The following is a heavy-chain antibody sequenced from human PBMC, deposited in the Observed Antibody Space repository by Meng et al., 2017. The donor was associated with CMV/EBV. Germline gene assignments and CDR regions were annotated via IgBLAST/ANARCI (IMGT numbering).Heavy chain of an antibody. Sequence: WGSLRLSCAVYGGSFSGYYWSWIRQPPGKGLEWIGEINHSGSTNYNPSLKSRVTISVDTSKNQFSLKLSSVTAADTAVYYCARGDRTIFGVVIAYSMDVWGQGTTVTVSS. J-gene: IGHJ6*01. CDR3: ARGDRTIFGVVIAYSMDV. CDR1: GGSFSGYY. CDR2: INHSGST. D-gene: IGHD3-3*01. V-gene: IGHV4-34*01.